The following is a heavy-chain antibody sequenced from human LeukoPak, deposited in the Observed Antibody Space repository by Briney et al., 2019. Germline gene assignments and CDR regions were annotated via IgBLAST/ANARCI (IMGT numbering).Heavy chain of an antibody. D-gene: IGHD5-12*01. V-gene: IGHV4-34*01. CDR1: GGAFSGYY. J-gene: IGHJ4*02. CDR3: ARGGLRLGH. CDR2: INHSGST. Sequence: SETLSLTCAVYGGAFSGYYWSWIRQPPGKGLEWIGEINHSGSTNYNPSLKSRVTISVDTSKNQFSLKLSSVTAADTAVYYCARGGLRLGHWGQGTLVTVSS.